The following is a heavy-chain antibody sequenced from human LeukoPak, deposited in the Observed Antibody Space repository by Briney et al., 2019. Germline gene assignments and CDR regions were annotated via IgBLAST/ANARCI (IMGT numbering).Heavy chain of an antibody. J-gene: IGHJ4*02. V-gene: IGHV1-46*01. Sequence: GASVKVSCKASGYTFTGYYMHWVRQAPGQGLEWMGIINPSGGSTSYAQKFQGRVTMTRDTSTSTVYMELSSLRSEDTAVYYCARAPTPYSSSWYYDYWGQGTLVTVSS. CDR1: GYTFTGYY. CDR3: ARAPTPYSSSWYYDY. D-gene: IGHD6-13*01. CDR2: INPSGGST.